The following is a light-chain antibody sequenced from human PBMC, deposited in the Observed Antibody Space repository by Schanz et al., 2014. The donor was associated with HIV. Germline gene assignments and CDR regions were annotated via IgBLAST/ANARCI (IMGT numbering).Light chain of an antibody. CDR3: QQLNNLPFT. V-gene: IGKV1-5*03. CDR2: KAS. J-gene: IGKJ3*01. CDR1: QSISSW. Sequence: DIQMTQSPSTLSASVGDRVTLTCRASQSISSWLAWYQQKPGKAPKLLIYKASSLQIGVPSRFSGSGSGTEFTLTISSLQPEDFATYYCQQLNNLPFTFGPGTQVDVK.